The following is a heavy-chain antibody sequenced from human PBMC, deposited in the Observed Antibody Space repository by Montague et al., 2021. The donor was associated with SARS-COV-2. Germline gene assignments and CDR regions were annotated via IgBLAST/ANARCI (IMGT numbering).Heavy chain of an antibody. V-gene: IGHV4-4*07. CDR3: ARHPPGYRYFYYLDV. Sequence: SETLSLTCAVSGGSITGFSWSWVRQPAGKGLEWIGRVTTSGTTNYSPSLRSRVTMSVDTSKNQFSLNLNSVTAADTAVYYCARHPPGYRYFYYLDVWGKGTTVTVSS. CDR1: GGSITGFS. D-gene: IGHD1-1*01. J-gene: IGHJ6*03. CDR2: VTTSGTT.